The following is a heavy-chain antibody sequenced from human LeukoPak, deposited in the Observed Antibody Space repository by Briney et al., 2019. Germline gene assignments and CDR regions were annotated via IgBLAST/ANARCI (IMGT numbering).Heavy chain of an antibody. D-gene: IGHD1-26*01. CDR3: ARDQWELQFDY. J-gene: IGHJ4*02. Sequence: GASVKVSCKASGYTFTNYAMHWVRQAPGQRLEWMGWISAYNGNTNYAQKLQGRVTMTTDTSTSTAYMELRSLRSDDTAVYYCARDQWELQFDYWGQGTLVTVSS. CDR1: GYTFTNYA. V-gene: IGHV1-18*01. CDR2: ISAYNGNT.